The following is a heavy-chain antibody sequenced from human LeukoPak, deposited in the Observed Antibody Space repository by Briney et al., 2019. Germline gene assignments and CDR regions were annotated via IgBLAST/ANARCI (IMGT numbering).Heavy chain of an antibody. J-gene: IGHJ6*02. CDR3: ARFDQCSGGSCFYYYYYGMDV. Sequence: PGGSLRLSCAASGFTFSSYWMSWVRQAPGKGLEWVANIKQDGSEKYYVDSVKGRFTISRDNAKNSLYLQMNSLRAEDTAVYYCARFDQCSGGSCFYYYYYGMDVWGQGTTVTVSS. CDR1: GFTFSSYW. CDR2: IKQDGSEK. V-gene: IGHV3-7*03. D-gene: IGHD2-15*01.